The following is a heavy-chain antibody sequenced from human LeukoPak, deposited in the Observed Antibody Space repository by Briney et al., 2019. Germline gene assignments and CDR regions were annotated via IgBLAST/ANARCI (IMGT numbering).Heavy chain of an antibody. D-gene: IGHD4-17*01. CDR3: ARHDYGDCLDY. CDR2: IYHSGST. J-gene: IGHJ4*02. CDR1: GYSISSGYY. V-gene: IGHV4-38-2*01. Sequence: SETLSLTCAVSGYSISSGYYWGWIRQPPGKGLERIGSIYHSGSTYYNPSLKSRVTLSVDTSKNQFSLKLSSVTAADTAVYYCARHDYGDCLDYWGQGTLVTVSS.